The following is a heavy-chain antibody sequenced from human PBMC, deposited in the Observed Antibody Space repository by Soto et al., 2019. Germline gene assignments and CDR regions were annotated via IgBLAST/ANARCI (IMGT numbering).Heavy chain of an antibody. CDR3: ARDGRIVVVPAGRDYYYYGMDV. D-gene: IGHD2-2*01. CDR2: ISAYNGNT. CDR1: GYTFTSYG. V-gene: IGHV1-18*04. Sequence: ASVKVSCKASGYTFTSYGISWVRQAPGQGLEWMGWISAYNGNTNYAQKLQGRVTMTTDTSTSTAYMELRSLRSDDTAVYYCARDGRIVVVPAGRDYYYYGMDVWGQGTTVTSP. J-gene: IGHJ6*02.